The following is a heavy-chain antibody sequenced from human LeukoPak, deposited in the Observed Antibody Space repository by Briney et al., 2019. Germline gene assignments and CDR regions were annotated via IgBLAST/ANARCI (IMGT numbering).Heavy chain of an antibody. Sequence: GGSLRLSCAASGFTFSSYAMHWVRQAPGTGLEWVAVISYDGSNKYYADSVKGRFTISRDNSKNTLYLQMNSLRAEDTAVYYCAKNRFLEWSRFLDYWGQGTLVTVSS. CDR1: GFTFSSYA. CDR3: AKNRFLEWSRFLDY. J-gene: IGHJ4*02. V-gene: IGHV3-30*04. D-gene: IGHD3-3*01. CDR2: ISYDGSNK.